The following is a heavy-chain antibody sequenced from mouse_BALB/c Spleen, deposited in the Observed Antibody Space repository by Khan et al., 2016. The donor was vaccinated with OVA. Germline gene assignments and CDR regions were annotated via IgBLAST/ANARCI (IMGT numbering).Heavy chain of an antibody. D-gene: IGHD1-1*01. CDR1: GFTFSNFG. J-gene: IGHJ1*01. Sequence: EVELVESGGDLVQPGGSRKLSCAASGFTFSNFGMHWIRQAPERGLEWVAYISGGSSTIYYADTVKGRFTISKANPKNTLVLQITSLRAEETALYYWARSGYYGSSRYWYFDVWGAGTTVTVSS. CDR2: ISGGSSTI. CDR3: ARSGYYGSSRYWYFDV. V-gene: IGHV5-17*02.